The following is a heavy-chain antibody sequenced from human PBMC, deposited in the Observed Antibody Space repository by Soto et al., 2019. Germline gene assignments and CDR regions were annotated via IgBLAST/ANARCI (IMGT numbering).Heavy chain of an antibody. J-gene: IGHJ5*02. CDR3: ARQRGRYITNWVSGRHDNGFDP. V-gene: IGHV1-3*04. D-gene: IGHD1-1*01. CDR1: GYTFTTYS. Sequence: VQLVQSGAEVKKPGASVTVSCKASGYTFTTYSVHWVRQAPGQSLEWMGWINTDSGQTKYAQKFQGRVIITRDTSATTVHLELSNLRSEDTAMYYCARQRGRYITNWVSGRHDNGFDPWGQGTLVTVSS. CDR2: INTDSGQT.